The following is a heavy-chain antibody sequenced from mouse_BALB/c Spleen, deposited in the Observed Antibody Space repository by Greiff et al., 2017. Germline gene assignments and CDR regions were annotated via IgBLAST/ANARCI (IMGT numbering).Heavy chain of an antibody. V-gene: IGHV5-12-2*01. CDR1: GFTFSSYT. Sequence: EVMLVESGGGLVQPGGSLKLSCAASGFTFSSYTMSWVRQTPEKRLEWVAYISNGGGSTYYPDTVKGRFTITRDNAKNTLYLQMSSLKSEDTAMLYCARGYGGAMDYWGQGTSVTVSS. CDR3: ARGYGGAMDY. D-gene: IGHD1-1*01. J-gene: IGHJ4*01. CDR2: ISNGGGST.